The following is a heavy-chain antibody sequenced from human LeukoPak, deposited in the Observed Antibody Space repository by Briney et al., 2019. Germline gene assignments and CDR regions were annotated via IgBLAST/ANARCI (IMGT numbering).Heavy chain of an antibody. CDR1: GYTFTSYD. CDR2: ISANTGNP. CDR3: ARDARVGSYDH. V-gene: IGHV7-4-1*02. J-gene: IGHJ4*02. Sequence: ASVKVSCKASGYTFTSYDINWVRQATGQGLEWMGYISANTGNPTYAQDFTGRFVFFWDTSVTTAYLQISSLKAEDTAVYYCARDARVGSYDHWGQGTLVPVSS. D-gene: IGHD1-26*01.